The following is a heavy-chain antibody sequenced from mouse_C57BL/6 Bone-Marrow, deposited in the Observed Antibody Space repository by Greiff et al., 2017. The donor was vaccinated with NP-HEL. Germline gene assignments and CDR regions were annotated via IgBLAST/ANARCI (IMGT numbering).Heavy chain of an antibody. CDR2: IHPNSGST. CDR3: ASSYYYGSSRAWFAY. Sequence: QVQLQQPGAELVKPGASVKLSCKASGYTFTSYWMHWVKQRPGQGLEWIGMIHPNSGSTNYNEKFKSKATLTVDKSSSTAYMQLSSLTSEDSAVYYCASSYYYGSSRAWFAYWGQGTLVTVSA. J-gene: IGHJ3*01. V-gene: IGHV1-64*01. D-gene: IGHD1-1*01. CDR1: GYTFTSYW.